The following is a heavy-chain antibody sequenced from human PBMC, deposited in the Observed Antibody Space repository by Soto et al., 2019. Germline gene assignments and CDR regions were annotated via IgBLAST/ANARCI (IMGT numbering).Heavy chain of an antibody. CDR1: GFTFSAFD. V-gene: IGHV3-13*01. D-gene: IGHD2-8*02. Sequence: EVQLVESGGGLVEPGGSLRLSCAASGFTFSAFDMHWVRQATGKGLEWVAAIGTLHDAYYPDSVKGRFTISRENAKNSLYLQMDSRRAGDTAVYYCARQASYWHGVGGCFDPWGQGTLVTVSS. J-gene: IGHJ5*02. CDR3: ARQASYWHGVGGCFDP. CDR2: IGTLHDA.